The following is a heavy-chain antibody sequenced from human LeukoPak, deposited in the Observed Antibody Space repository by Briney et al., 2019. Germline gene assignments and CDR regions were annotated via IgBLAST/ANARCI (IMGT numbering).Heavy chain of an antibody. J-gene: IGHJ4*02. CDR1: GFTFSSYA. D-gene: IGHD3-3*01. Sequence: GGSLRLSCAASGFTFSSYAMSWVRQAPGKGLEWVAFIRYDGSNKYYADSVKGRFTISRDNSKNTLYLQMNSLRAEDTAVYYCAKDLFGRLRFLEWLLYSYFDYWGQGTLVTVSS. CDR2: IRYDGSNK. V-gene: IGHV3-30*02. CDR3: AKDLFGRLRFLEWLLYSYFDY.